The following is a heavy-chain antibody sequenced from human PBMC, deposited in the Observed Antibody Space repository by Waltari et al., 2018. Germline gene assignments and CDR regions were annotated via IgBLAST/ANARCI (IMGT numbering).Heavy chain of an antibody. V-gene: IGHV3-74*01. D-gene: IGHD2-15*01. CDR1: GFTFSTYW. CDR2: INAEGRRT. J-gene: IGHJ4*02. Sequence: EVQLVESGGGLVQPGGSLRLSCAASGFTFSTYWIHWVRQDPAKGLVWVSRINAEGRRTAYADSVGGRFTISRDNAKNTVYLQMNSLRADDSALYYCATWKFCTGGSCYGWGYWGQGTLVTVSS. CDR3: ATWKFCTGGSCYGWGY.